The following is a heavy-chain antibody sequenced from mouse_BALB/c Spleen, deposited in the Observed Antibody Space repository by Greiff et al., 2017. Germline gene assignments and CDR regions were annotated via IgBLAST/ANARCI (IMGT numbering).Heavy chain of an antibody. CDR1: GYAFTNYL. J-gene: IGHJ2*01. V-gene: IGHV1-54*03. CDR2: INPGSGGT. D-gene: IGHD2-1*01. Sequence: QVQLQQSGAELVRPGTSVKVSCKASGYAFTNYLIEWVKQRPGQGLEWIGVINPGSGGTNYNEKFKGKATLTADKSSSTAYMQLSSLTSDDSAVYFCARPYGNYDYWGQGTTLTVSS. CDR3: ARPYGNYDY.